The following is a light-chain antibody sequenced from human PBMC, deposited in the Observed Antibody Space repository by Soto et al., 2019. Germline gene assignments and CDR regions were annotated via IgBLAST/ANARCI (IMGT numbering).Light chain of an antibody. J-gene: IGLJ3*02. CDR3: PSYDTSLTAWV. CDR1: RSNIGTPYD. V-gene: IGLV1-40*01. Sequence: QSVLTQPPSLSGAPGQRVTISCTGSRSNIGTPYDVHWYQQLPGTAPKLLIYANNNRPSGVPDRFSGSKSGTSASLAITGLQAEDEADYYCPSYDTSLTAWVFGGGTKLTVL. CDR2: ANN.